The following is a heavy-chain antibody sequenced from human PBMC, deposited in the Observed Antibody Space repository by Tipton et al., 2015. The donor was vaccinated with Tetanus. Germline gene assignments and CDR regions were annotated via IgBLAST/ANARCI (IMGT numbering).Heavy chain of an antibody. Sequence: TLSLTCTVSGGSISSYYWSWIRQPPGKGLEWIGYIYYSGSTNYNPSLKSRVTISVDTSKNQFSLKLSSVTAADTGGYYCARDSYDNVWGSYRRLGSRGQGILVTVSS. V-gene: IGHV4-59*01. D-gene: IGHD3-16*02. J-gene: IGHJ4*02. CDR3: ARDSYDNVWGSYRRLGS. CDR1: GGSISSYY. CDR2: IYYSGST.